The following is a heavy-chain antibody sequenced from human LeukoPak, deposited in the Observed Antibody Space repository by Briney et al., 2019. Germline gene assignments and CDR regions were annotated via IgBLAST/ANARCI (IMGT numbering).Heavy chain of an antibody. V-gene: IGHV4-39*02. CDR2: IYYSGST. J-gene: IGHJ4*02. CDR1: GGSISSSSYY. Sequence: SETLSLTCTVSGGSISSSSYYWGWIRQPPGKGLEWIGSIYYSGSTYYNPSLKSRVTISVDTSKNQFSLKLSSVTAADTAVYYCARESETPYYFDYWGQGTLVTVSS. CDR3: ARESETPYYFDY.